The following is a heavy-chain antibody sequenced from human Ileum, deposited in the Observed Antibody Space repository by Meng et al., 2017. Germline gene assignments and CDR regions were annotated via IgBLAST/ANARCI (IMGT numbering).Heavy chain of an antibody. CDR1: GGSVSSGSYV. CDR3: ARSSTSPASYFFDY. J-gene: IGHJ4*02. Sequence: PSGTLPVACTVSGGSVSSGSYVWSGIRQPPGKGLEWIGHIYYSGSTNYNPSLKSRVTISVDMSKNQFSLKLNSVTAADTAIYFCARSSTSPASYFFDYWGQGTLVTVSS. D-gene: IGHD6-6*01. V-gene: IGHV4-61*01. CDR2: IYYSGST.